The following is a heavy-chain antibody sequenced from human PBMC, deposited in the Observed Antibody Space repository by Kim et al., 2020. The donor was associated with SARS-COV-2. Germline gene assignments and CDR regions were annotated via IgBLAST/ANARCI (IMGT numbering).Heavy chain of an antibody. J-gene: IGHJ3*01. CDR3: ARSQSDCTGGTCYSFDV. D-gene: IGHD2-15*01. Sequence: ASVKVSCKASGYAFIGYSIHWVRQAPGQGLEWMGLINPDTGVTNYAQNFQGRVVMTRGTSISTAYMELANLTFDDTAMYYCARSQSDCTGGTCYSFDVWGQGTLVTVSS. CDR2: INPDTGVT. CDR1: GYAFIGYS. V-gene: IGHV1-2*02.